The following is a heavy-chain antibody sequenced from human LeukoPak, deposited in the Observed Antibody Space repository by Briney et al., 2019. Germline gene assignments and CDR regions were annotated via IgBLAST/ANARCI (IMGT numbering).Heavy chain of an antibody. D-gene: IGHD3-10*01. CDR3: VRDRRHGDEGFGDH. J-gene: IGHJ4*02. Sequence: ASVRVSCKASGYTFTAYFSHWVRQAPGQGLEWMGWINTKSGGTKYAPRFQGRLTMTRDTSMNTAYVEVTGLTYDDTAVYFCVRDRRHGDEGFGDHWGQGTLVAVSS. CDR1: GYTFTAYF. CDR2: INTKSGGT. V-gene: IGHV1-2*02.